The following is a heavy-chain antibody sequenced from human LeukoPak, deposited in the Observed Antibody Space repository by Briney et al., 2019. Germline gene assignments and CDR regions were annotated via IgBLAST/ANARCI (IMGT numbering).Heavy chain of an antibody. V-gene: IGHV6-1*01. D-gene: IGHD2-2*01. Sequence: SQTLSLTCAISGDSVSSNSAAWNWIRQSPSRGLEWLVRTYYMSKLYNDYAVSVKSRITINPDTSKNQCSLQLNSVTPEDTAVYYCAATPEAGYCSSTSCWRDWFDPWGQGTLVTVSS. CDR3: AATPEAGYCSSTSCWRDWFDP. CDR1: GDSVSSNSAA. J-gene: IGHJ5*02. CDR2: TYYMSKLYN.